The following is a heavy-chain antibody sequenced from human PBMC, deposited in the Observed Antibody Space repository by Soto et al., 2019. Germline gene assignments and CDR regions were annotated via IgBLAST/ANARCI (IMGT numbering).Heavy chain of an antibody. CDR1: GGTFSSYA. CDR2: IIPIFGTA. J-gene: IGHJ3*02. CDR3: ARVVRGDTAMVRGFGELSKSPDSAFDI. D-gene: IGHD5-18*01. V-gene: IGHV1-69*12. Sequence: QVQLVQSGAEVKKPGSSVKVSCKASGGTFSSYAISWVRQAPGQGLEWMGGIIPIFGTANYAQKFQGRVTITADESTSTAYMELSSLRSEDTAVYYCARVVRGDTAMVRGFGELSKSPDSAFDIWGQGTMVTVSS.